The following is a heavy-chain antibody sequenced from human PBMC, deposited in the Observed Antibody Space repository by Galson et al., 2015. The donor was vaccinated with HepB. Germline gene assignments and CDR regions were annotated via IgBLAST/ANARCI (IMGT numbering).Heavy chain of an antibody. Sequence: SVKVSCKASGYTFNSFGISWVRQAPGQGLEWMGWISADNGNTKYAQKFQGRVTITTDTSTSTAYLELRSLRSDDTAVYYCARAIKLLWFGGDLDYYGMDVAGQGTTITVSS. CDR2: ISADNGNT. CDR3: ARAIKLLWFGGDLDYYGMDV. V-gene: IGHV1-18*04. D-gene: IGHD3-10*01. CDR1: GYTFNSFG. J-gene: IGHJ6*02.